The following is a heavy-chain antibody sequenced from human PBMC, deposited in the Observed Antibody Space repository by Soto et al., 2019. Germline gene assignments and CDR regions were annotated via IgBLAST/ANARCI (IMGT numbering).Heavy chain of an antibody. V-gene: IGHV1-24*01. J-gene: IGHJ4*02. CDR1: GYTLTEVS. D-gene: IGHD6-19*01. CDR3: ATAPLYSSGWYGPPREPYYFDY. Sequence: APATVSCKVSGYTLTEVSMHWVRPAPGQVLEWMGGFDPEDGETIYAQKFQGRVTMTEDTATDTAYMELSSLRSEDTAVYYCATAPLYSSGWYGPPREPYYFDYWGQGALVTVSS. CDR2: FDPEDGET.